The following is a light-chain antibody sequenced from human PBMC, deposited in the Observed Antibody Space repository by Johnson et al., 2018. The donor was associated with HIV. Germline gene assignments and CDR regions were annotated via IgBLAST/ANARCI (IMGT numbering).Light chain of an antibody. CDR3: GAWDSSLSADV. Sequence: QSMLTQPPSVSAAPGQKVTISCSGSSSNIGNNYVYWYQQLPGTAPKLLIYENNKRPSGIPDRFSGSTSGTSATLGITGLQTGDAADYYCGAWDSSLSADVFGTGTKVTVL. V-gene: IGLV1-51*02. J-gene: IGLJ1*01. CDR1: SSNIGNNY. CDR2: ENN.